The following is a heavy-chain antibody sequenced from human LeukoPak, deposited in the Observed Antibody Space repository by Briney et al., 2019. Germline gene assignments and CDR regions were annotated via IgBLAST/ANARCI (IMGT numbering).Heavy chain of an antibody. J-gene: IGHJ6*02. D-gene: IGHD5-12*01. CDR3: ASQQDIQYGMDV. CDR1: GFTFSDYY. CDR2: IYHSGST. Sequence: GSLRLSCAASGFTFSDYYMSWIRQAPGKGLEWIGEIYHSGSTNYNPSLKSRVTISVDKSKNQFSLKLSSVTAADTAVYYCASQQDIQYGMDVWGQGTTVTVSS. V-gene: IGHV4-34*01.